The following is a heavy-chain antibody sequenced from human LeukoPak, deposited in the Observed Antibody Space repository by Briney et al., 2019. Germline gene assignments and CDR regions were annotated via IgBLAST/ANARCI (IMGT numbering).Heavy chain of an antibody. CDR2: ISSNGGST. J-gene: IGHJ4*02. CDR3: ARLLAYCGGDCYSGTDY. D-gene: IGHD2-21*02. V-gene: IGHV3-64*01. Sequence: GGSLRLSCAASGFTFSSYAMHWVRQAPGKGLEYVSAISSNGGSTYYANSVKGRFTISRDNSKNTLYLQMGSLRAEDMAVYYCARLLAYCGGDCYSGTDYWGQGTLVTVSS. CDR1: GFTFSSYA.